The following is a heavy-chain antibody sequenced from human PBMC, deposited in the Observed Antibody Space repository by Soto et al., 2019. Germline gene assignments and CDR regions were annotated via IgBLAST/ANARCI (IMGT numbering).Heavy chain of an antibody. CDR2: SYWNDDK. J-gene: IGHJ4*02. Sequence: QITLKESGPTLVRPTQTLTLTCTFSGFSLSTSGLGVGWIRQPPGKGLEGLALSYWNDDKRYSPSLKARLTITKDTSKNQVVLTMTNMDPVDTATYYCAHRPSGWYLFDYWGQGTLVTVSS. D-gene: IGHD6-19*01. V-gene: IGHV2-5*01. CDR1: GFSLSTSGLG. CDR3: AHRPSGWYLFDY.